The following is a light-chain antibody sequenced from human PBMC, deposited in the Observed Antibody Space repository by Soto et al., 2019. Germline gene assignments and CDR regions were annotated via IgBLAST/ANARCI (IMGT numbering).Light chain of an antibody. J-gene: IGKJ2*01. Sequence: DIQMTQSPSTLSASVGDRVTITCRASQSISSWLAWYQQKPGKAPKLLIYDASSLESGVPSRFSGSGSGTDFTLTISRLEPEDFAVYYCQQYDSSLYTFGQGTKLEIK. CDR3: QQYDSSLYT. V-gene: IGKV1-5*01. CDR2: DAS. CDR1: QSISSW.